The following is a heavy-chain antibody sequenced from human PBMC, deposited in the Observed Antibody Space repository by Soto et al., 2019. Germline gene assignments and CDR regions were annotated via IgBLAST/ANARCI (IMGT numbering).Heavy chain of an antibody. Sequence: SDTLSLTCTVPGFSITSYYWSWILEAPGKGLEWIGYIYYSGSTNYNPSLKSRVTISVDTSKNQFSLKLSSVTAADTAVYYCARELITMVRGVGYYYGMDVWGQGTTVT. CDR2: IYYSGST. CDR3: ARELITMVRGVGYYYGMDV. D-gene: IGHD3-10*01. V-gene: IGHV4-59*01. J-gene: IGHJ6*02. CDR1: GFSITSYY.